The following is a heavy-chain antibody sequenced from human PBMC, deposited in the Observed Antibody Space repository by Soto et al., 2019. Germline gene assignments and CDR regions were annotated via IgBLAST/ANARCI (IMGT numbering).Heavy chain of an antibody. D-gene: IGHD1-20*01. J-gene: IGHJ5*02. CDR3: AKQTITAGMKYFDP. CDR1: GFTFSTSA. V-gene: IGHV3-23*01. CDR2: ISGTGATT. Sequence: GGSLRLSCAASGFTFSTSALSWVRQAPGTGLEWVSAISGTGATTLYADSVEGRFSISRDNFRNMLYLQMNSLRVEDTAVYYCAKQTITAGMKYFDPWGQGALVTVSS.